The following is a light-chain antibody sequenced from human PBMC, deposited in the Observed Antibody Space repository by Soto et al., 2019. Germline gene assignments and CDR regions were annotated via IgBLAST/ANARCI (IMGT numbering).Light chain of an antibody. Sequence: SYELTQPPSVSVAPGQTATITCGGSNIRTKSVHWCRQRPGQAPVLVVYDDRDRPSGIPERFSGSNSGNTATLTISKVEPGDEADYYCQVWDSSGDHQVFGGGTKLTV. CDR2: DDR. CDR1: NIRTKS. V-gene: IGLV3-21*02. J-gene: IGLJ2*01. CDR3: QVWDSSGDHQV.